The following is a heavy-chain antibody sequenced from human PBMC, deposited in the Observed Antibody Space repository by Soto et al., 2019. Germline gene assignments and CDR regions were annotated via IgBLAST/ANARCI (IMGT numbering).Heavy chain of an antibody. J-gene: IGHJ5*02. V-gene: IGHV6-1*01. CDR1: GDSVSSNSAA. CDR3: ARDQRRDSSGWYATRGDDWFDP. D-gene: IGHD6-19*01. CDR2: TYYRSKWYN. Sequence: PSQTLSLTCAIPGDSVSSNSAAWNWIRQSPSRGLEWLGRTYYRSKWYNDYAVSVKSRITINPDTSKNQFSLQLNSVTPEDTAVYYCARDQRRDSSGWYATRGDDWFDPWGQGTLVTVSS.